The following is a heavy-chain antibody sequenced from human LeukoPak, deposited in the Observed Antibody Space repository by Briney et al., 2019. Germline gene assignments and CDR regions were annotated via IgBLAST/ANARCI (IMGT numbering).Heavy chain of an antibody. J-gene: IGHJ4*02. D-gene: IGHD4-11*01. CDR2: INHSGST. CDR1: GGSFSSYY. Sequence: PSETLSLTCAVYGGSFSSYYWSWIRQPPGKGLEWIGEINHSGSTNYNPSLKSRVTISVDTSKNQFSLKLSSVTAADTAVYYCARGRSWCHSSYLSTFDYWGQGTLVTVSS. V-gene: IGHV4-34*01. CDR3: ARGRSWCHSSYLSTFDY.